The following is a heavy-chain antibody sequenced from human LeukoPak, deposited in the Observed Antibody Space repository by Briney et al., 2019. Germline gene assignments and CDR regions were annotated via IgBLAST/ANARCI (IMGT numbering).Heavy chain of an antibody. J-gene: IGHJ2*01. V-gene: IGHV3-23*01. CDR1: GFTFSSYA. Sequence: PGGSLRLSCAASGFTFSSYAMSWVRQAPGEGLEWVSAISGSGGSTYYADSVKGRFTISRDNSKNTLYLQMNSLRAEDTAVYYCAKGSSLDWYFDLWGRGTLVTVSS. CDR3: AKGSSLDWYFDL. CDR2: ISGSGGST.